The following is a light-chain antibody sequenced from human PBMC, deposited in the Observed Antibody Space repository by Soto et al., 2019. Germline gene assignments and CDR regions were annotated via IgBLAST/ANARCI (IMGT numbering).Light chain of an antibody. J-gene: IGKJ1*01. Sequence: EIVLTQSTGTLSLSPGERATLSCRASQSVSSSYLAWYQQKPGQAPRLLIYGASSRATGIPDRFSGSGSGTEFTLTISSLQSEDFAVYYCQQYNNWPRTFGQGTKVDIK. V-gene: IGKV3-20*01. CDR3: QQYNNWPRT. CDR2: GAS. CDR1: QSVSSSY.